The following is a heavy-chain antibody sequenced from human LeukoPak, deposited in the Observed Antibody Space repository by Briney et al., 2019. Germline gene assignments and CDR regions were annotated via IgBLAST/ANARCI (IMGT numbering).Heavy chain of an antibody. CDR2: IKQDGSEK. CDR1: GFTFSNFG. CDR3: ANGDGFDY. D-gene: IGHD5-24*01. V-gene: IGHV3-7*01. J-gene: IGHJ4*02. Sequence: GGSLRLSCATSGFTFSNFGMSWVRQAPGKGLEWVANIKQDGSEKYYVDSVKGRFTISRDNAKNSLYLQMNSLRAEDTAVYYCANGDGFDYWGQGTLVTVSS.